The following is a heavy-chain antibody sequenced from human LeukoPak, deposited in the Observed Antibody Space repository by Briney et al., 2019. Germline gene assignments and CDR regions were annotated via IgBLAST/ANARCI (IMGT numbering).Heavy chain of an antibody. CDR2: ISYDGSNK. V-gene: IGHV3-30*18. Sequence: GGSLRLSCAASGFTFSSYGMHWVRQAPGKGLEWVAVISYDGSNKYYADSVKGRFTISRDNSKNTLYLQMNSLRAEDTAVYYCAKGEIVVVITSFDYWGQGTLVTVSS. J-gene: IGHJ4*02. D-gene: IGHD3-22*01. CDR1: GFTFSSYG. CDR3: AKGEIVVVITSFDY.